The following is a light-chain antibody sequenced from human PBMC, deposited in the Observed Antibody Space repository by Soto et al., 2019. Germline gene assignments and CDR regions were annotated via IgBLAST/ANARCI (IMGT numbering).Light chain of an antibody. Sequence: QSVLAQPASVSGSPGQSITISCTGTSSDFGGYNYVSWYQQHPGKAAKLMIYEVSNRPSGVSNRFSGSKSGNTASLTISGLQAEDEADYYCSSYTSSSTYVFGTGTKVTVL. J-gene: IGLJ1*01. CDR3: SSYTSSSTYV. V-gene: IGLV2-14*01. CDR1: SSDFGGYNY. CDR2: EVS.